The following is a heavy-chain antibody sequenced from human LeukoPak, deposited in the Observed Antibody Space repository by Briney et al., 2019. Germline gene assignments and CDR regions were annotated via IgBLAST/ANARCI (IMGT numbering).Heavy chain of an antibody. CDR3: ARDIAAAGSRGFDP. V-gene: IGHV1-8*01. CDR2: MNPNSGNT. J-gene: IGHJ5*02. D-gene: IGHD6-13*01. CDR1: GYTFTSYD. Sequence: ASVKVSCKASGYTFTSYDINWVRQATGQGLEWMGWMNPNSGNTGYAQKFQGRVTMTRNTSISIAYMELSSLRSEDTAVYYCARDIAAAGSRGFDPWGQGTLVTVSS.